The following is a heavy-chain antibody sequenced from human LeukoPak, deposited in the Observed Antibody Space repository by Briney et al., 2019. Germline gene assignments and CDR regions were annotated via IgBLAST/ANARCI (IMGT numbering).Heavy chain of an antibody. V-gene: IGHV1-3*01. D-gene: IGHD6-19*01. CDR1: GYTFTSYA. Sequence: ASVKVSCKASGYTFTSYAMHWVRQAPGQRLEWMGWINAGNGNTKYSQKFQGRVTITRDTSASTAYMELSSLRSEDTAVYYCARGKGPPRRVAGHFDYWGQGTLVTVSS. CDR2: INAGNGNT. J-gene: IGHJ4*02. CDR3: ARGKGPPRRVAGHFDY.